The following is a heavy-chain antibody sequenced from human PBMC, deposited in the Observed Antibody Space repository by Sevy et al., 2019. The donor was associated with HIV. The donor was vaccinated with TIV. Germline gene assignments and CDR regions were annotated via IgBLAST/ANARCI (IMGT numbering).Heavy chain of an antibody. CDR1: GASISNTAYY. D-gene: IGHD2-8*01. CDR2: IRHGGYT. Sequence: SETLSLTCIVSGASISNTAYYWGWIRQSPGKGLEWIASIRHGGYTFYNPSLKSRVTISADTSKNQFSLKLASVSAADTSIYYCVGPKLTYTNGWHYFDYWGQGTVVTVSS. J-gene: IGHJ4*02. V-gene: IGHV4-39*01. CDR3: VGPKLTYTNGWHYFDY.